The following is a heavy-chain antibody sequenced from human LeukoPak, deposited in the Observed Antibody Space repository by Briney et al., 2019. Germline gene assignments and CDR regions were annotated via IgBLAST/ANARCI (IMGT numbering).Heavy chain of an antibody. CDR1: GFTFSSYE. CDR3: ASSGHYFDY. CDR2: IVSSGSTI. D-gene: IGHD6-25*01. Sequence: GGSLRLSCAASGFTFSSYEMNWVRQAPGKGLEWVSYIVSSGSTIYYADSVKGRFTISRDNAKNSLYLQMNSLRAEDTAVYFCASSGHYFDYRGQGTLVTVSS. J-gene: IGHJ4*02. V-gene: IGHV3-48*03.